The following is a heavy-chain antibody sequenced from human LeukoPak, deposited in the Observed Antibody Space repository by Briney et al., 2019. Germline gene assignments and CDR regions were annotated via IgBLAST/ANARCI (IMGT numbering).Heavy chain of an antibody. Sequence: GGSLRLSCAASGFTFSSYVISWVRQAPGKGLEWVSGISGSGGSTSFADSVKGRFTISRDNSKNTLYLQMNSLRAEDTAVYYCAKRGHNWNDGEVYFDYWGQGTLVTVSS. J-gene: IGHJ4*02. CDR3: AKRGHNWNDGEVYFDY. CDR1: GFTFSSYV. D-gene: IGHD1-20*01. V-gene: IGHV3-23*01. CDR2: ISGSGGST.